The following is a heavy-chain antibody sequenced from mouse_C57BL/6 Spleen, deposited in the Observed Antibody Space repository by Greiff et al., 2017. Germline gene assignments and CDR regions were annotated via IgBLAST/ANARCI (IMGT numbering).Heavy chain of an antibody. CDR3: ARSYYGNYEYFDV. Sequence: QVQLKESGAELARPGASVKMSCKASGYTFTSYTMHWVKQRPGQGLEWIGHINPSSGYTKYNQKFKGKATLTADKSSSTAYMQLSSLTSEDSAVYYCARSYYGNYEYFDVWGTGTTVTVSS. D-gene: IGHD2-10*01. CDR2: INPSSGYT. J-gene: IGHJ1*03. V-gene: IGHV1-4*01. CDR1: GYTFTSYT.